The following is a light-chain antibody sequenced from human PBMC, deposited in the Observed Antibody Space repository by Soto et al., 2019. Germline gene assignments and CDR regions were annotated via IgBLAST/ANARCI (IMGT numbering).Light chain of an antibody. V-gene: IGKV3-20*01. J-gene: IGKJ1*01. Sequence: EIVLTQSPGTLSLSPGERATLSCSASQSVSSNYLAWYQQKLGQAPRLLIYGASTRATGIPDMFSGSGSGTDFTLTISRLEPEDFAVYYCQQYGNSRTFGQGTKVDIK. CDR2: GAS. CDR3: QQYGNSRT. CDR1: QSVSSNY.